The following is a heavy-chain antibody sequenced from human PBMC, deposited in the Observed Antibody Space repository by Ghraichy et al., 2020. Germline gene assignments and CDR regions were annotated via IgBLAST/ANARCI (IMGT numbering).Heavy chain of an antibody. CDR1: GFTFSSYG. J-gene: IGHJ4*02. CDR2: ISYDGSNK. Sequence: LTCAASGFTFSSYGMHWVRQAPGKGLEWVAVISYDGSNKYYADSVKGRFTISRDNSKNTLYLQMNSLRAEDTAVYYCAKDGHLRRPQYYFDYWGQGTLVTVSS. V-gene: IGHV3-30*18. D-gene: IGHD4-17*01. CDR3: AKDGHLRRPQYYFDY.